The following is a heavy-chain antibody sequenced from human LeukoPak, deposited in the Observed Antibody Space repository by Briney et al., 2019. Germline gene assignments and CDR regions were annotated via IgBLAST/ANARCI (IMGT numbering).Heavy chain of an antibody. Sequence: ASVKVSCKASGYTFTGYYMHWVRQAPGQGLEWMGWINPNSGGTNYAQKFQGRVTMTRDTSISTAYMELSRLRSDDTAVYYCARVQGDYDYVWGSYPTAFDYWGQGTLVTVSS. CDR2: INPNSGGT. V-gene: IGHV1-2*02. CDR3: ARVQGDYDYVWGSYPTAFDY. CDR1: GYTFTGYY. J-gene: IGHJ4*02. D-gene: IGHD3-16*01.